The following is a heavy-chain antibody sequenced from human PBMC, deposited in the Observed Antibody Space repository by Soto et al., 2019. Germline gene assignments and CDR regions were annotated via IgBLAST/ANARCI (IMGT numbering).Heavy chain of an antibody. V-gene: IGHV4-30-4*01. CDR3: ARAKTRGEVVITTAFRYFDY. CDR2: IYYSGST. J-gene: IGHJ4*02. CDR1: GGSISSGDYY. D-gene: IGHD3-22*01. Sequence: SETLSLTCTVSGGSISSGDYYWSWIRQPPGKGLEWIGYIYYSGSTYYNPSLKSRVTISVDTSKNQFSLKLSSVTAADTAVYYCARAKTRGEVVITTAFRYFDYWGQGTLVTVSS.